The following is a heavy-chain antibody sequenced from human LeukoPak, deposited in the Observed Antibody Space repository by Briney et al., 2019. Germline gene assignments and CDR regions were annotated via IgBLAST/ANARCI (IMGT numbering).Heavy chain of an antibody. V-gene: IGHV3-30-3*01. J-gene: IGHJ4*02. CDR1: GFTFGSYA. D-gene: IGHD5-24*01. CDR2: ISYDGSNK. CDR3: ARDLGRRDRASKMATISYYFDY. Sequence: TGGSLRLSCAASGFTFGSYAMHWVRQAPGKGLEWVAVISYDGSNKCYADSVKGRFTISRDNSKNTLYLQMNSLRAEDTAVYYCARDLGRRDRASKMATISYYFDYWGQGTLVTVSS.